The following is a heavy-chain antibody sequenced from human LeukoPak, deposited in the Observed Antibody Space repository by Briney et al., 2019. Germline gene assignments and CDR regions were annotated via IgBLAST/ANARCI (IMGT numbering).Heavy chain of an antibody. V-gene: IGHV4-34*01. J-gene: IGHJ4*02. CDR2: INHSATT. Sequence: SETLSLTCGVHGEFFSGYYWSWIRQPPGKGLEWIGDINHSATTKYNPSLKSRVTISIDTSKNQFSLKVSSVTAADTAVYYCARGEAPAARVDYWGQGTLVTVSS. CDR3: ARGEAPAARVDY. D-gene: IGHD2-2*01. CDR1: GEFFSGYY.